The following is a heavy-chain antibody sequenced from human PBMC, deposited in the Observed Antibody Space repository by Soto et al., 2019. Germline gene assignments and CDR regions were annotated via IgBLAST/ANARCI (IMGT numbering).Heavy chain of an antibody. Sequence: VASVKVSCKASGYTFTSYGISWVRQAPGQGLEWMGWISVYNDDTNYAQKLQGRVTMTTDTSTSTAYMELRSLRSDDTAVYYCARAVDTAMEGWFDPWGQGTLVTVSS. V-gene: IGHV1-18*01. CDR2: ISVYNDDT. CDR3: ARAVDTAMEGWFDP. D-gene: IGHD5-18*01. J-gene: IGHJ5*02. CDR1: GYTFTSYG.